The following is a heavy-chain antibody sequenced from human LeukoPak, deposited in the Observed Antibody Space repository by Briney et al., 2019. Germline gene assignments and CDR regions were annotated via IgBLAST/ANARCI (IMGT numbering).Heavy chain of an antibody. V-gene: IGHV3-23*01. D-gene: IGHD6-13*01. J-gene: IGHJ4*02. CDR1: GFTFSSYA. CDR3: AKARGSSWYYFDY. Sequence: GGSLRLSCAASGFTFSSYAMSWVRQAPGKGVEWVSAISGSGGSTYYADSVKGRFTISRDNSKNTLYLQMNSLRAEDTAVYYCAKARGSSWYYFDYWGQGTLVTVSS. CDR2: ISGSGGST.